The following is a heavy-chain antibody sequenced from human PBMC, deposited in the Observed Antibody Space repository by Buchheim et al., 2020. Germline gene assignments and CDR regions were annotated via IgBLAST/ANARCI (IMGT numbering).Heavy chain of an antibody. CDR3: ARRLGLGYCSSSTSCYEGYWFDP. V-gene: IGHV3-7*01. CDR2: IKQDGSEK. Sequence: EVQLVESGGGLVQPGGSLRLSCAASGFTFSSYWMSWVRQAPGKGLEWVANIKQDGSEKYYLDSVNGRFTISRDNAKNSLYLQMNSLRAEDTAVYYCARRLGLGYCSSSTSCYEGYWFDPWGQGTL. CDR1: GFTFSSYW. J-gene: IGHJ5*02. D-gene: IGHD2-2*01.